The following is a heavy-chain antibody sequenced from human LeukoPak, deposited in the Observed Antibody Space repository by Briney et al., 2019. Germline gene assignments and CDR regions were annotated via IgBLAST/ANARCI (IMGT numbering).Heavy chain of an antibody. CDR1: GFTFSTYG. V-gene: IGHV1-46*01. D-gene: IGHD4-17*01. Sequence: GGSLRLSCEASGFTFSTYGMHWVRQAPGQGLEWMGIINPSGGSTSYAQKFQGGVTMTRDTSTSTVYMELSSLRSEDTAVYYCARDLVVYGDYGGFDYWGQGTLVTVSS. CDR2: INPSGGST. CDR3: ARDLVVYGDYGGFDY. J-gene: IGHJ4*02.